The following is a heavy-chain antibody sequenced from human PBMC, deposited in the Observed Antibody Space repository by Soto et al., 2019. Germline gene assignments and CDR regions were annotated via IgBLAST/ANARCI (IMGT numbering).Heavy chain of an antibody. CDR3: GGALLYRSGPPLDY. J-gene: IGHJ4*02. V-gene: IGHV3-30-3*01. CDR1: GFTFSSYA. CDR2: ISYDGSNK. Sequence: QVQLVESGGGVVQPGRSLRLSCAASGFTFSSYAMHWVRQAPGKGLEWVAVISYDGSNKYYADSVKGRFTISRDNSKNTRYLQMNSLRAEDTAVYYCGGALLYRSGPPLDYWGQGTLVTVSS. D-gene: IGHD6-19*01.